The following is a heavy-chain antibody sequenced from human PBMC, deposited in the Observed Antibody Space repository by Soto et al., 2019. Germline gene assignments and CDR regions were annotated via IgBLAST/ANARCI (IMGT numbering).Heavy chain of an antibody. CDR2: IYYSGST. D-gene: IGHD2-15*01. CDR3: ARERTLQSVGGIFAVPDY. V-gene: IGHV4-61*01. Sequence: SETLSLTCTVSGGSVSSGSYYWSWIRQPPGKGLEWIGYIYYSGSTNYSPSLKSRVTISVDTSKNQFSLKLSSVTAADTAVYYCARERTLQSVGGIFAVPDYWGQGTLVTVSS. J-gene: IGHJ4*02. CDR1: GGSVSSGSYY.